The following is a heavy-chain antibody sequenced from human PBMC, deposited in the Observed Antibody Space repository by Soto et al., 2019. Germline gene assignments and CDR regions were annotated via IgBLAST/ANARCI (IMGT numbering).Heavy chain of an antibody. V-gene: IGHV3-30*18. J-gene: IGHJ6*02. CDR3: AKAGRGSRLYGMDV. CDR2: ISYDGSNK. CDR1: EFTFSSYG. D-gene: IGHD1-26*01. Sequence: GGSLRLSCAASEFTFSSYGMHWVRQAPGKGLEWVAVISYDGSNKYYADSVKGRFTISRDNSKNTLYLQMNSLRAEDTAVYYCAKAGRGSRLYGMDVWGQGTTVTVS.